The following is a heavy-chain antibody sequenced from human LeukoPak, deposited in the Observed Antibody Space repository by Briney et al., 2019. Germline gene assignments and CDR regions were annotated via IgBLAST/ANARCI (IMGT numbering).Heavy chain of an antibody. J-gene: IGHJ6*03. CDR2: INPNSGGT. D-gene: IGHD6-19*01. CDR3: ARDRGAVAGIRSHYYYMDV. V-gene: IGHV1-2*02. Sequence: ASVKVSCKASGYTFTGYYMHWVRQAPGQGLEWMGWINPNSGGTNYAQKFQGRVTMTRDTSISTAYMELSRLRSDDTAVYYCARDRGAVAGIRSHYYYMDVWGKGTTVTVSS. CDR1: GYTFTGYY.